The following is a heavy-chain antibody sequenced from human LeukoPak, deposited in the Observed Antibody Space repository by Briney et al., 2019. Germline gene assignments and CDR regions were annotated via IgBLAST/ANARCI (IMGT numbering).Heavy chain of an antibody. V-gene: IGHV4-38-2*02. D-gene: IGHD3-9*01. J-gene: IGHJ4*02. CDR3: ARGTLYDILTPFDY. CDR1: GYSISSGYY. Sequence: SETLSLTCTVSGYSISSGYYWGWIRQPPGKGLEWIGSIYHSGSTYYNPSLKSRVTISVDTSKNQFSLKLSSVTAADTAVYYCARGTLYDILTPFDYWGQGTLVTVSS. CDR2: IYHSGST.